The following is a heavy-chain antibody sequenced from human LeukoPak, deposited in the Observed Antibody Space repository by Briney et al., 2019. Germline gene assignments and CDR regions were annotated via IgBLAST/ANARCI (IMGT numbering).Heavy chain of an antibody. CDR1: GDSISSSRHY. Sequence: PSETLSLTCTVSGDSISSSRHYWSWIRQPAGKGLEWIGRIYPSGNTNYNPSLKSRVTISLDTSKNQFSLNLRSVTAADTAVYYCARLREIPVFGVVTKSTSYFDYWGQGTLVTVSS. J-gene: IGHJ4*02. CDR3: ARLREIPVFGVVTKSTSYFDY. D-gene: IGHD3-3*01. CDR2: IYPSGNT. V-gene: IGHV4-61*02.